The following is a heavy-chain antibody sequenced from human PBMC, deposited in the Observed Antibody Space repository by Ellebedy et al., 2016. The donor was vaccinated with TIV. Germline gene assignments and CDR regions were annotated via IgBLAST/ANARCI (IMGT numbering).Heavy chain of an antibody. J-gene: IGHJ4*02. CDR3: TKRAEGWGFFDY. Sequence: GESLKISCATSGFTFSAYVMAWVRQILGKGLEWVSAMSEYDGRTFYADSVKGRFTISRDNSRDTLFLQMNSLRAEDTAVYYCTKRAEGWGFFDYWGQGILVTVSS. V-gene: IGHV3-23*01. CDR2: MSEYDGRT. CDR1: GFTFSAYV. D-gene: IGHD3-16*01.